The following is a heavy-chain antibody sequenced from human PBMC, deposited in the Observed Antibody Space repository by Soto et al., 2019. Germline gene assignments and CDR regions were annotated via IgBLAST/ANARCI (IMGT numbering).Heavy chain of an antibody. CDR3: SRYEGGYYYGSGSYYIPDAFDI. CDR1: GGSISSGGYY. V-gene: IGHV4-31*03. J-gene: IGHJ3*02. D-gene: IGHD3-10*01. CDR2: IYYSGST. Sequence: ASETLSLTCTVSGGSISSGGYYWSWIRQHPGKGLEWIGYIYYSGSTYYKPSLKSRVNISVNKSKKQFSLKLSSVTAADMAVYYCSRYEGGYYYGSGSYYIPDAFDIWGQGTMVTVSS.